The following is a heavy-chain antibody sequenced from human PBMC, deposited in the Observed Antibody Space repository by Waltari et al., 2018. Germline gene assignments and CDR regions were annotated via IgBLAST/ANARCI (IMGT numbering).Heavy chain of an antibody. D-gene: IGHD6-13*01. J-gene: IGHJ3*02. CDR3: VRQAAADAFDI. CDR2: ISSSGRTI. V-gene: IGHV3-11*01. Sequence: QVQLVESGGGLVKPGGSLRLSCAASGFTFSDYYMSWIRPTQGKGLDRVSYISSSGRTIYYANSVKGRFTISRYNAKNSLYMQMNSLRAEDTAVYYCVRQAAADAFDIWGQGTMVIVSS. CDR1: GFTFSDYY.